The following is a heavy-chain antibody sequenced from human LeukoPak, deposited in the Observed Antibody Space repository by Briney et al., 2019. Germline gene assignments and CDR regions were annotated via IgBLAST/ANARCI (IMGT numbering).Heavy chain of an antibody. D-gene: IGHD3-10*01. V-gene: IGHV3-15*01. J-gene: IGHJ5*02. CDR1: GFTFPNAW. Sequence: GGSLRLSCAASGFTFPNAWMSWVRQAPGKGLEWVGRIKSKGDGETTDYGEPVRGRFIMSRDASEATLYLQMYMLQIEDTAVYYCVTDLGLTMIRGVLVSWGQGTLVTVSS. CDR3: VTDLGLTMIRGVLVS. CDR2: IKSKGDGETT.